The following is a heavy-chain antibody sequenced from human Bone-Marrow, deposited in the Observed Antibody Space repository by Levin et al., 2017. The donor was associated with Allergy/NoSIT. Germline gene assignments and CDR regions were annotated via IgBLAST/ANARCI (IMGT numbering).Heavy chain of an antibody. CDR1: GGSISTGGFH. V-gene: IGHV4-31*03. J-gene: IGHJ4*02. CDR2: IYYSGNT. Sequence: KSSETLSHTCSLSGGSISTGGFHWSWVRQRPGKGLEWIGYIYYSGNTYYNPSLQSRLSISIDTSKNQFSLRLTSVTAADTAVYYCAREDGYVFDYWGQGTLVTVSS. D-gene: IGHD5-24*01. CDR3: AREDGYVFDY.